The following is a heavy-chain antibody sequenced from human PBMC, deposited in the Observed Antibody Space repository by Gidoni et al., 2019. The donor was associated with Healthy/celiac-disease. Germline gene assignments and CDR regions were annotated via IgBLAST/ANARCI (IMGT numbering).Heavy chain of an antibody. V-gene: IGHV1-46*01. D-gene: IGHD3-9*01. J-gene: IGHJ5*02. Sequence: QVQLVQSGAEGKKPGASVKVSCTSSGYTFTSYYMHWVRQAPGQGLEWMGIINPMGGSTSYAQKFQGRVTMTRDTSTSTVYMELSSLRSEDTAVDYCARGDYDILTGYDWFDPWGQGTLVTVSS. CDR1: GYTFTSYY. CDR3: ARGDYDILTGYDWFDP. CDR2: INPMGGST.